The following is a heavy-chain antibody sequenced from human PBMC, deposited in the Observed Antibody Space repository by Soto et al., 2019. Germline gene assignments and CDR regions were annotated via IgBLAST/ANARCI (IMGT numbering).Heavy chain of an antibody. Sequence: EVQLVESGGGLVKPGGSLRLSCAASGFTFSNAWMSWVRQAPGKGLEWVGRINGDGTTTYVDSVKGRFTISRDNAKNMVYLQMNSLRAEDTAMYYCGRGSGPRGRPYWGQGISVTVSS. J-gene: IGHJ4*02. CDR1: GFTFSNAW. CDR2: INGDGTT. D-gene: IGHD6-25*01. V-gene: IGHV3-74*02. CDR3: GRGSGPRGRPY.